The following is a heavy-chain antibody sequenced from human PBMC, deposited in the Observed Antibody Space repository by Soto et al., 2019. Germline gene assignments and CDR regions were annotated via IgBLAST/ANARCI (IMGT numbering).Heavy chain of an antibody. Sequence: QVQLVQSGAEVKKPGASVKVSCKASGYTFTSYGISWVRQAPGQGLEWMGWISAYNGNTNYAQKLQGRVTMTTDTSTSTAYMEVRSLTSDDTAVYYCARDKGVVPAAISENWFDPWGQGTLVTVSS. CDR1: GYTFTSYG. V-gene: IGHV1-18*01. CDR2: ISAYNGNT. D-gene: IGHD2-2*01. J-gene: IGHJ5*02. CDR3: ARDKGVVPAAISENWFDP.